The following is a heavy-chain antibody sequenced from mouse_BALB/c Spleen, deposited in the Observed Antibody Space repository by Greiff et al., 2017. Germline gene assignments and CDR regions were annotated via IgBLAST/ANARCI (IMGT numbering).Heavy chain of an antibody. Sequence: EVHLVESGGGLVKPGGSLKLSCAASGFTFSDYYMYWVRQTPEKRLEWVATISDGGSYTYYPDSVKGRFTISRDNAKNNLYLQMSSLKSEDTAMYYCARGSTMVTWFAYWGQGTLVTVSA. J-gene: IGHJ3*01. CDR2: ISDGGSYT. D-gene: IGHD2-1*01. CDR1: GFTFSDYY. V-gene: IGHV5-4*02. CDR3: ARGSTMVTWFAY.